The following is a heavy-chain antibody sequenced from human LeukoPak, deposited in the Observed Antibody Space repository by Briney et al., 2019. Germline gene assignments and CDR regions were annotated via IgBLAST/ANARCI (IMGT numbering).Heavy chain of an antibody. V-gene: IGHV3-21*01. CDR2: ISSSGSYI. CDR1: GFTFSSYN. Sequence: PGGSLRLSCAASGFTFSSYNMNWVRQAPGKGLDWVSFISSSGSYIYYADSVRGRFTISRDNAENSLYLQMNSLRAVDTAVYYCARGADCSSTSCYKGDWFDPWGQGTLVTVSS. D-gene: IGHD2-2*02. CDR3: ARGADCSSTSCYKGDWFDP. J-gene: IGHJ5*02.